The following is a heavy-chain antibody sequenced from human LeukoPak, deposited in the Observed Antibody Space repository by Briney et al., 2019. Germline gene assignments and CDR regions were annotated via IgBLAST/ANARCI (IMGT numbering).Heavy chain of an antibody. V-gene: IGHV3-20*04. CDR3: ARDWYDNSDAFDI. D-gene: IGHD3-9*01. Sequence: RGSLRLSCAASGFTFDDYGMSWVRQAPGKGLEWVSGINWNGGSTGYADSVKGRFTISRDNAKNSLYLQMNSLRAEGTAVYYRARDWYDNSDAFDIWGQGTMVTVSS. CDR2: INWNGGST. J-gene: IGHJ3*02. CDR1: GFTFDDYG.